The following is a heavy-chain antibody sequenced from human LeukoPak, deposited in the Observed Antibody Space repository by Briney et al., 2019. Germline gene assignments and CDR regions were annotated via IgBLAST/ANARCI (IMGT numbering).Heavy chain of an antibody. V-gene: IGHV1-18*04. J-gene: IGHJ4*02. CDR2: ISAYNGNT. D-gene: IGHD4-17*01. CDR1: GYTFTSYG. CDR3: ARDLGRNYGDYLEDY. Sequence: ASVKVSCKVSGYTFTSYGITWVRQAPGPGLEWMGWISAYNGNTNYAQKLQGRVTMTTDTSTSTAYMELRSLRSDDTAVYYCARDLGRNYGDYLEDYWGQGTLVTVSS.